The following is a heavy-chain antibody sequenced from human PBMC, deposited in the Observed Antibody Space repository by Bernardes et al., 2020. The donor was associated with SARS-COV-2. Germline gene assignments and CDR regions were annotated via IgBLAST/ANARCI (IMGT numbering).Heavy chain of an antibody. J-gene: IGHJ6*03. CDR3: ARVNWFGDLAPYYYYMDV. V-gene: IGHV4-30-4*02. CDR2: IHHSGSG. D-gene: IGHD3-10*01. CDR1: GDSITTGDHY. Sequence: SETLSLTCTVSGDSITTGDHYWGWIRQRPGKGLEWIGYIHHSGSGYYNPSLESRVAISVDTSKGLFSLDVTSVTTAADTAVYYCARVNWFGDLAPYYYYMDVWGKGTTVTVSS.